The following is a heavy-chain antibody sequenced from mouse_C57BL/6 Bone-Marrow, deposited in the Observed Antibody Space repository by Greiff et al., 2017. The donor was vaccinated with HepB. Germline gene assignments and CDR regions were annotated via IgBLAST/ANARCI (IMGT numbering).Heavy chain of an antibody. Sequence: VQLQQSGPELVKPGASVKISCKASGYSFTGYYMHWVKQSSEKSLEWIGVINPNYGTTSYNQKFKGKATLTVDQSSSTAYMQLNSLTSEDSAVYYCARRAPYWYFDVWGTGTTVTVSS. CDR1: GYSFTGYY. CDR2: INPNYGTT. CDR3: ARRAPYWYFDV. V-gene: IGHV1-39*01. J-gene: IGHJ1*03.